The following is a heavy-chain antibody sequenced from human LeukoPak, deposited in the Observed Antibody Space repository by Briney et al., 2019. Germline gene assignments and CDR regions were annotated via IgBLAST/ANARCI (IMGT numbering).Heavy chain of an antibody. CDR2: INPNSGDT. Sequence: ASVKVSCKASEYTFTGYYMHWVRQAPGQGLEWMGWINPNSGDTNYAQKFQGRVTMTRDTSISTAYMELSSLRSDDTAVFFCARGYRTSWYDYWGQGTLVTVS. CDR1: EYTFTGYY. V-gene: IGHV1-2*02. J-gene: IGHJ4*02. CDR3: ARGYRTSWYDY. D-gene: IGHD2-2*01.